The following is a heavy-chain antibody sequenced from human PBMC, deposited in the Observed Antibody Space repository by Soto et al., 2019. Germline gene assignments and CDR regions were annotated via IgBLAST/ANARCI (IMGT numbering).Heavy chain of an antibody. D-gene: IGHD4-4*01. CDR1: GYTFTSYY. CDR3: ATGTVFPPCDY. J-gene: IGHJ4*02. Sequence: QVQLVQSGAEVKKPGASVKVSCKASGYTFTSYYMHWVRQAPGQGLEWMGIINPSGGSTSYAQKFQGRVTMTRDTSTSTVYMELSSLRSEDTDVYYCATGTVFPPCDYWGQGTLVTVSS. V-gene: IGHV1-46*01. CDR2: INPSGGST.